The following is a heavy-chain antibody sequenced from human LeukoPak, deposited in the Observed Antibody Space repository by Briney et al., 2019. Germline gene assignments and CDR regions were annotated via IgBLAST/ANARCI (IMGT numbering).Heavy chain of an antibody. V-gene: IGHV1-69*01. D-gene: IGHD2-15*01. CDR2: IIPIFGTA. CDR3: ARGGVVAASPYYFDY. CDR1: GGTFSSYA. J-gene: IGHJ4*02. Sequence: ASVKVSCKASGGTFSSYAISWVRQAPGQGLEWMGGIIPIFGTANYAQKFQGRVTITADESTSTAYMELSSLRSEDTAVYYCARGGVVAASPYYFDYWGQGTLVTVSS.